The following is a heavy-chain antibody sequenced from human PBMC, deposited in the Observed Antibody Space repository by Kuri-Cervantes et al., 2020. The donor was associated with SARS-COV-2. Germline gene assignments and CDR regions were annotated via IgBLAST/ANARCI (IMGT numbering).Heavy chain of an antibody. V-gene: IGHV1-2*02. D-gene: IGHD2-2*02. CDR1: GYTFTGYY. J-gene: IGHJ4*02. Sequence: ASVKVSCKASGYTFTGYYMHWVRQAPGQGLEWMGWINPNSGGTNYAQKFQGRVTMTRDTSISTAYMELSRLRSDDTAVYYCAIGGLDCSSTSCYSGYFAYWGQGTLVTVSS. CDR2: INPNSGGT. CDR3: AIGGLDCSSTSCYSGYFAY.